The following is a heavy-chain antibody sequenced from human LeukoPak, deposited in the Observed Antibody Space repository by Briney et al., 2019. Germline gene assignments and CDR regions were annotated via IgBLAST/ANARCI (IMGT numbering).Heavy chain of an antibody. J-gene: IGHJ4*02. D-gene: IGHD6-19*01. V-gene: IGHV4-4*02. CDR2: IYHSGST. CDR3: ARGTLYRGWSYYLDF. Sequence: PSGTLSLTCAVSGGSISSSNWWSWVRQPPGKGLEWIGEIYHSGSTNYNPSLKSRVTISVDKSKNQFSLKLSSVTAADTAVYYCARGTLYRGWSYYLDFWGQGSQVTVSS. CDR1: GGSISSSNW.